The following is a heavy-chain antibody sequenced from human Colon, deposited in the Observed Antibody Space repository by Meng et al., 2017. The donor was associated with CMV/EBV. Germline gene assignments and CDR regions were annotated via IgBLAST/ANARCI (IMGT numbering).Heavy chain of an antibody. V-gene: IGHV1-18*01. D-gene: IGHD2-2*02. Sequence: ASVKVSCKASGYTFTSYGISWVRQAPGQGLEWMGWISAYNGNTNYAQKLQGRVTMTTDTSTSTAYMELRRLRSADTAVYYCARFVVVPAAIPNYGMDVWGQGTTVTVSS. J-gene: IGHJ6*02. CDR2: ISAYNGNT. CDR1: GYTFTSYG. CDR3: ARFVVVPAAIPNYGMDV.